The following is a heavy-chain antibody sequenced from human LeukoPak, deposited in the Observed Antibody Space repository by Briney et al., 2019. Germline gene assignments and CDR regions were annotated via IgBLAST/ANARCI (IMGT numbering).Heavy chain of an antibody. J-gene: IGHJ4*02. CDR1: GFTFSSYS. CDR3: ARESSDYVWGSYRPPDY. Sequence: PGGSLRLSCAASGFTFSSYSMNWVRQAPGKGLVWVSRINSDGSSTSYADSVKGRFTISRDNAKNTLYLQMNSLRAEDTAVYYCARESSDYVWGSYRPPDYWGQGTLVTVSS. CDR2: INSDGSST. V-gene: IGHV3-74*01. D-gene: IGHD3-16*02.